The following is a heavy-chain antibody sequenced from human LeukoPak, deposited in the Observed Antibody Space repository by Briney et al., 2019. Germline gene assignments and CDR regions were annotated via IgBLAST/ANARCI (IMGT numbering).Heavy chain of an antibody. CDR3: ARSTGYCSGGSCYTPDAFDI. J-gene: IGHJ3*02. CDR1: GASISSYY. V-gene: IGHV4-59*01. CDR2: IYYSGIT. D-gene: IGHD2-15*01. Sequence: SSETLSLTCTVSGASISSYYWSWIRQPPGKGLEYIGYIYYSGITNYNPSLKSRVTISLDTSRNQFSLKLNSVTAAGTAVYYCARSTGYCSGGSCYTPDAFDIWGQGTMVTVSS.